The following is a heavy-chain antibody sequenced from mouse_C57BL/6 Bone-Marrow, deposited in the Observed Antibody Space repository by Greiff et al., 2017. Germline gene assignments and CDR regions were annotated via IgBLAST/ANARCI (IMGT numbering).Heavy chain of an antibody. J-gene: IGHJ3*01. CDR2: ISGGGGNT. Sequence: EVQLVESGGGLVKPGGSLKLSCAASGFTFSSYTMSWVRQTPEKRLEWVATISGGGGNTYYPDSVKGRFTISRDNAKNTLYLQMSSLRSEDTAWYYCARRRLGYGSGASWFGYWGQGTLVTVSA. D-gene: IGHD1-1*01. V-gene: IGHV5-9*01. CDR1: GFTFSSYT. CDR3: ARRRLGYGSGASWFGY.